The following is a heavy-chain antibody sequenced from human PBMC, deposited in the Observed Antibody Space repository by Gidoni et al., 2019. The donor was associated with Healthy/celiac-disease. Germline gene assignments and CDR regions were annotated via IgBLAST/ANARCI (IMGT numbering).Heavy chain of an antibody. CDR2: ISWNSGSI. CDR3: AKSSGDYYYDSSGYSDAFDI. CDR1: GFTFDDYA. Sequence: EVQLVESGGGLVQPGRSLRLSCAASGFTFDDYAMNWVRQAPGKGLEWVSGISWNSGSIGYADSVKGRFTISRDNAKNSLYLQMNSLRAEDTALYYCAKSSGDYYYDSSGYSDAFDIWGQGTMVTVSS. D-gene: IGHD3-22*01. V-gene: IGHV3-9*01. J-gene: IGHJ3*02.